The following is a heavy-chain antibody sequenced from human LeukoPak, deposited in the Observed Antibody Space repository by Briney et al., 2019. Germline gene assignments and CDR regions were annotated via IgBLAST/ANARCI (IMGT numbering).Heavy chain of an antibody. CDR1: GGSVSSFY. D-gene: IGHD2-15*01. V-gene: IGHV4-59*08. J-gene: IGHJ3*02. CDR3: VRHPARGAGGYAFDI. CDR2: IYYTGTT. Sequence: SETLSLTCTVYGGSVSSFYWSWIRQPPGKGLGWVAYIYYTGTTNYNPSLKSRVTISVDTSNNQFSLKLTSVTAADTAVYYCVRHPARGAGGYAFDIWGQGTMVTVSS.